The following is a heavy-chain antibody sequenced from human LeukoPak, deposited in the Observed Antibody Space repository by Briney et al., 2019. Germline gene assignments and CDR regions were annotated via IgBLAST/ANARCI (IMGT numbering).Heavy chain of an antibody. Sequence: PGGSLRLSCAASGFTFSTFRMNWVRQSPGKGLEWVSSISAVGSVYYADSVKGRFPVSRDNGKSSLYLQINSLRVEDTAVYYCARDKYWFDPWGQGTLVTVSS. CDR2: ISAVGSV. CDR1: GFTFSTFR. V-gene: IGHV3-69-1*02. D-gene: IGHD6-6*01. CDR3: ARDKYWFDP. J-gene: IGHJ5*02.